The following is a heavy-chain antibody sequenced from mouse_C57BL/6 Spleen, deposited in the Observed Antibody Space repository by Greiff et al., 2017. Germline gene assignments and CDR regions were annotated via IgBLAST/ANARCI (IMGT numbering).Heavy chain of an antibody. CDR1: GYTFTSYW. CDR2: IYPGSGST. J-gene: IGHJ2*01. D-gene: IGHD2-4*01. V-gene: IGHV1-55*01. CDR3: ARGDYDYGTDFDY. Sequence: VQLQQPGAELVKPGASVKMSCKASGYTFTSYWITWVKQRPGQGLEWIGDIYPGSGSTNYNEKFKSKATLTVDTSSSTAYMQLSSLTSEDSAVYYCARGDYDYGTDFDYWGQGTTLTVSS.